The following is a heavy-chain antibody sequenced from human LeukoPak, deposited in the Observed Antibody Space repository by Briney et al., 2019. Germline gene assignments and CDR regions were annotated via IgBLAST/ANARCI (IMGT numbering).Heavy chain of an antibody. CDR2: ISGSSSTI. J-gene: IGHJ6*03. CDR1: GFTFSSYS. D-gene: IGHD2-15*01. CDR3: ARESLGYCSGSTCYYFYMDF. V-gene: IGHV3-48*04. Sequence: GGSLRLSCAASGFTFSSYSMNWVRQAPGKGLEWLSYISGSSSTIYYADSVKGRFTISRDNAKNSQYLQMNSLRAEDTAAYYCARESLGYCSGSTCYYFYMDFWGKGTTVTVSS.